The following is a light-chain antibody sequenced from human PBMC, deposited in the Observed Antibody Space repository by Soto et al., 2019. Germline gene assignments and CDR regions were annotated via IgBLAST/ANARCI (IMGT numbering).Light chain of an antibody. J-gene: IGKJ1*01. V-gene: IGKV3-20*01. CDR1: QSISNNY. Sequence: EIVLTQPPGTVSLSPGARATLSCRASQSISNNYLTWYLQKPGQATGLLIYRVYNRATGIPDRFSGSGSGTDFTLTISRLEPEDFAVYFCQQHGSSPWTFGQGTKVEI. CDR2: RVY. CDR3: QQHGSSPWT.